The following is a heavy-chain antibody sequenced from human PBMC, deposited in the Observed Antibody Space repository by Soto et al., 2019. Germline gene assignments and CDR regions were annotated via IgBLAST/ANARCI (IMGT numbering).Heavy chain of an antibody. J-gene: IGHJ1*01. Sequence: PSETLSLTCTVSGGSISSGDYYWSWIRQPPGKGLEWIGYIYYSGSTYYNPSLKSRVTISVDTSKNQFSLKLSSVTAADTAVYYCARGGYVWGSYRSIKLEYFQHWGQGTLVTVS. CDR1: GGSISSGDYY. V-gene: IGHV4-30-4*01. D-gene: IGHD3-16*02. CDR3: ARGGYVWGSYRSIKLEYFQH. CDR2: IYYSGST.